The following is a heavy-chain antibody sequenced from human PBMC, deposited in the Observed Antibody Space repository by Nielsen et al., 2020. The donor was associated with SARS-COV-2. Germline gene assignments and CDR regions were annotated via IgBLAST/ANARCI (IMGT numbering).Heavy chain of an antibody. Sequence: SETLSLTCAVSGGSVSSNDWWTWVRQSPGKGLEWIGEVSHSGSINYNPSLKSRVTLSMDKSKRQFSLRLTSVSAADTAVYFCARGDLVVVPSPILGLGPFFYYFYLDVWGEGTTVTVSS. CDR3: ARGDLVVVPSPILGLGPFFYYFYLDV. CDR1: GGSVSSNDW. J-gene: IGHJ6*03. V-gene: IGHV4-4*02. CDR2: VSHSGSI. D-gene: IGHD2-2*01.